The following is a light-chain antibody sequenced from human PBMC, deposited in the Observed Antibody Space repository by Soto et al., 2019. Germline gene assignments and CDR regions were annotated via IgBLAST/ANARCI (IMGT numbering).Light chain of an antibody. J-gene: IGKJ5*01. CDR1: QGISDY. CDR3: KNLIDYQIN. Sequence: DIQMTQSPSTLSASVGDIVKMTCRASQGISDYLAWYQQKPGKAPKLLIYAASTLQSGAPSRFSGSGSGTEFTLTIRSMQPEDFATYYCKNLIDYQINFGKGQRLAI. CDR2: AAS. V-gene: IGKV1-9*01.